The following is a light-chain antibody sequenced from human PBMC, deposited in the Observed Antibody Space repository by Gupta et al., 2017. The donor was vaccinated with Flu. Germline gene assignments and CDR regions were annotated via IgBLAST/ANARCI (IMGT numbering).Light chain of an antibody. CDR2: GTS. CDR3: QQDDISPFT. Sequence: EIVLTQSPGTLSLSPGERATLSCRASQSVSSTYFAWYQHKPGQAPRLLIYGTSTRATGIPDRFSGRASGTDFILTISILEPEDSAVYYCQQDDISPFTFGGGTKVEI. J-gene: IGKJ4*01. CDR1: QSVSSTY. V-gene: IGKV3-20*01.